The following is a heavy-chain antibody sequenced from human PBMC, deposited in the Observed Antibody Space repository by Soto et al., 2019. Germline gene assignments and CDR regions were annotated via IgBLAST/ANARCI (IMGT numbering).Heavy chain of an antibody. J-gene: IGHJ6*02. Sequence: QVQLQESGPGLVKPSETLSLTCTVSGGSVSSASYYWSWIRQPPGKGLEWIGYIHYIESTNYNPPLKSRVIMPVDTPKNEFSRRLTSVPAADTAVYYCARGLIRGDAPYYYSVLDVWGQGTTVTVSS. CDR2: IHYIEST. CDR1: GGSVSSASYY. D-gene: IGHD3-10*01. V-gene: IGHV4-61*01. CDR3: ARGLIRGDAPYYYSVLDV.